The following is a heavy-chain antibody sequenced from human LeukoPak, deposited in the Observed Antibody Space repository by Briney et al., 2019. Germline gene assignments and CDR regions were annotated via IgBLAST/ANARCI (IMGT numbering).Heavy chain of an antibody. Sequence: GESLKISCEASGYNSASYCVAWSRPERGPGLEWMGIIYPATYETRYIPSFQGQVTISADKSTNPTYLQWTSLHASDTVLYCCARRAGNSNDDPFNFWGLGTVVTVSS. CDR2: IYPATYET. D-gene: IGHD4-23*01. J-gene: IGHJ3*01. CDR1: GYNSASYC. V-gene: IGHV5-51*01. CDR3: ARRAGNSNDDPFNF.